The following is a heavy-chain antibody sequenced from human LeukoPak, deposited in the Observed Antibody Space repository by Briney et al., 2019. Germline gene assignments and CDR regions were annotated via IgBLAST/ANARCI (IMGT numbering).Heavy chain of an antibody. V-gene: IGHV4-34*01. CDR1: GGSFSGYY. CDR2: INHSGST. Sequence: PSETLSLTCAVYGGSFSGYYWSWIRQPPGKGLEWIGEINHSGSTNYNPSLKSRVTISVDTSKNQFSLKPSSVTAADTAVYYCARVPVLRFLEWLNWFDPWGQGTLVTVSS. CDR3: ARVPVLRFLEWLNWFDP. D-gene: IGHD3-3*01. J-gene: IGHJ5*02.